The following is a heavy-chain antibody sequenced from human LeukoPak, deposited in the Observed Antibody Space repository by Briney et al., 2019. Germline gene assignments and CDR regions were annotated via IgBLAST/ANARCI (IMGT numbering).Heavy chain of an antibody. Sequence: SVKVSCKASGDTFSTYTVTWVRQAPGQGLEWMGGVIPILGTPNYAQKFQGRVTITADKSTTTVSIDLRSLRSDDTAVYYCARVERGGVLVVWGPGTLVIVPS. D-gene: IGHD3-16*01. CDR1: GDTFSTYT. CDR3: ARVERGGVLVV. V-gene: IGHV1-69*08. CDR2: VIPILGTP. J-gene: IGHJ4*02.